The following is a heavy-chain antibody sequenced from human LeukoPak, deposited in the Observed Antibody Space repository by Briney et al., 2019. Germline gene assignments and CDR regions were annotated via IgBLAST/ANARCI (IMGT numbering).Heavy chain of an antibody. J-gene: IGHJ4*02. Sequence: GGSLRLSCAASGFAFSSYAMSWVRQVPGKGLEWVSAISGSGGSTYYADSVKGRFTISRDNSKNPLYLQMNSLRAEDTAVYYCAKVSFLEWFPIYYFDYWGQGTLVTVSS. V-gene: IGHV3-23*01. CDR2: ISGSGGST. CDR3: AKVSFLEWFPIYYFDY. D-gene: IGHD3-3*01. CDR1: GFAFSSYA.